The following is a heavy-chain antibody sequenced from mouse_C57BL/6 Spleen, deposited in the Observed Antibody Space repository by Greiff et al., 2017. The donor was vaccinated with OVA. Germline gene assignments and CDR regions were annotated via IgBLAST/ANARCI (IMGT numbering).Heavy chain of an antibody. Sequence: EVHLVESGGGLVKPGGSLKLSCAASGFTFSDYGMHWVRQAPEKGLEWVAYISSGSSTIYYADTVKGRFTISRDNARNTLFLQMTSLRSEDTAMYYCARTPAYSNYVWFAYWGQGTLVTVSA. D-gene: IGHD2-5*01. CDR3: ARTPAYSNYVWFAY. V-gene: IGHV5-17*01. CDR2: ISSGSSTI. J-gene: IGHJ3*01. CDR1: GFTFSDYG.